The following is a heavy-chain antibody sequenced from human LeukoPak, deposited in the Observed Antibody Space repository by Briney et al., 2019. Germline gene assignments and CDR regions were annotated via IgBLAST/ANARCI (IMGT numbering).Heavy chain of an antibody. V-gene: IGHV3-23*01. D-gene: IGHD3-3*01. CDR3: AKEGPRPYYDFWSGTYYFDY. Sequence: GESLRLSCAASGFTFSSYAMSWVRQAPGKGLEWVSAISGSGGSTYYADSVKGRFTISRDNSKNTLYLQMNSLRAEDTAVYYCAKEGPRPYYDFWSGTYYFDYWGQGTLVTVSS. CDR2: ISGSGGST. J-gene: IGHJ4*02. CDR1: GFTFSSYA.